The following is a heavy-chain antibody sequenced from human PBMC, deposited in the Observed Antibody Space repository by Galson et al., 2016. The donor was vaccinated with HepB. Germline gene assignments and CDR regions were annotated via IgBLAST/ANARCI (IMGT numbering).Heavy chain of an antibody. CDR2: ISHSGAT. J-gene: IGHJ4*02. CDR3: ARDNDDHGDYAIDY. CDR1: GDSINFDVYYWY. V-gene: IGHV4-34*01. D-gene: IGHD4-17*01. Sequence: SETLSLTCSVSGDSINFDVYYWYWSWIRQPPGKGLEWIGEISHSGATNYNPSLKSRVTMSVDTSKNQLSLKLTSETAADTAVYYCARDNDDHGDYAIDYWSQGTRVTISS.